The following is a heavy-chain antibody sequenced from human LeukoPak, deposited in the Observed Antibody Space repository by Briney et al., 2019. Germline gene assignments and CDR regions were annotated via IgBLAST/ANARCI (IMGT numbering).Heavy chain of an antibody. V-gene: IGHV1-69*13. CDR3: ARSTVNYGDYPPSNYYFDY. D-gene: IGHD4-17*01. J-gene: IGHJ4*02. Sequence: SVKVSCKASGGTFSSYAISWARQAPGQGLEWMGGIIPIFGTANYAQKFQGRVTITADESTSTAYMELSSLRSEDTAVYYCARSTVNYGDYPPSNYYFDYWGQGTLVTVSS. CDR2: IIPIFGTA. CDR1: GGTFSSYA.